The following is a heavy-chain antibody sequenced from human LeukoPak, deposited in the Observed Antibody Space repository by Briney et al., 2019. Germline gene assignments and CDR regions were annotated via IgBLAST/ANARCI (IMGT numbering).Heavy chain of an antibody. CDR2: IYPGDSDT. Sequence: GESLKISCKGSGYSFTSYWTGWVRQMPGKGLEWMGIIYPGDSDTRYSPSFQGQVTISADKSISTAYLQWSSLKASDTAMYYCARLIYSSGWYPQTSFDYWGQGTLVTVSS. CDR1: GYSFTSYW. CDR3: ARLIYSSGWYPQTSFDY. V-gene: IGHV5-51*01. J-gene: IGHJ4*02. D-gene: IGHD6-19*01.